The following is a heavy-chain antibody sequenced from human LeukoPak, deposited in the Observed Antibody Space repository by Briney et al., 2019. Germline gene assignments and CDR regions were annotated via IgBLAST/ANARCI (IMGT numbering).Heavy chain of an antibody. CDR1: GFTFSDYG. CDR3: ARSDYGTSGNFDY. D-gene: IGHD4/OR15-4a*01. J-gene: IGHJ4*02. CDR2: ISYDGSNK. V-gene: IGHV3-30*03. Sequence: GGSLRLSCAASGFTFSDYGMHWVRQAPGKGLDWVSFISYDGSNKYYADSVKGRFTISRDNSNNTLYLQMNSLRAEDTAVYYCARSDYGTSGNFDYWGQGTLVTVSS.